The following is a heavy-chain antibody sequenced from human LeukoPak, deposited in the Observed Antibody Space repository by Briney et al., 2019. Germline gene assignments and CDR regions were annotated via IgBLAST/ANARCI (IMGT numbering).Heavy chain of an antibody. CDR2: ISGDGSNT. V-gene: IGHV3-74*01. CDR3: AGAGLDY. J-gene: IGHJ4*02. CDR1: GFTFTSYY. Sequence: GGSLRLSCAASGFTFTSYYMHWVRQAPGKGLVWVSRISGDGSNTIYADSVKGRFTISRDNAKNTVYLQMNSLRAEDTAVYYCAGAGLDYWGQGTLVTVSS.